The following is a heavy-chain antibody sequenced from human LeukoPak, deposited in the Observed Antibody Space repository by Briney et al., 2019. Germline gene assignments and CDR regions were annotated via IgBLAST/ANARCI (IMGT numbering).Heavy chain of an antibody. CDR1: GYTFTSYY. CDR3: ARDDRWAYYDFWSGYYTEQYYYYGMDG. Sequence: ASVKVSCKASGYTFTSYYMHWVRQAPGQGLEWMGWISAYNGNTNYAQKLQGRVTMTTDTSTSTAYMELRSLRSDDTAVYYCARDDRWAYYDFWSGYYTEQYYYYGMDGWGQGTTVTVSS. V-gene: IGHV1-18*04. D-gene: IGHD3-3*01. J-gene: IGHJ6*02. CDR2: ISAYNGNT.